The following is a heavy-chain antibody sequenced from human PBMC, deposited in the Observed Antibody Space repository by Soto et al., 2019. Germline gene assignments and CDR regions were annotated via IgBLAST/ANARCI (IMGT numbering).Heavy chain of an antibody. Sequence: EVQLLEYGGGLVQPGGSLRLSCAASGFTFSSYAMSWVRQAPGKGLEWVSAISGSGGSTYYADSVKGRFTISRDNSKNTLYLQMNSLRAEDTAVYYCAKVGESDRYYFDYWGQGTLVTVSS. D-gene: IGHD3-22*01. CDR3: AKVGESDRYYFDY. V-gene: IGHV3-23*01. J-gene: IGHJ4*02. CDR1: GFTFSSYA. CDR2: ISGSGGST.